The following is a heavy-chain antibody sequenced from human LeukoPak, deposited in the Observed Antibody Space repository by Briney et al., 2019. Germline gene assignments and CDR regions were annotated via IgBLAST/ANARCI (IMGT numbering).Heavy chain of an antibody. V-gene: IGHV4-59*01. CDR3: ARDGYSGSDAL. D-gene: IGHD5-12*01. Sequence: SETLSLTCTVSGGSISSYYWSWIRQPPGKGLEWIGYIYYSGYTNYNPSLKSRVTISVDTSQNQFSLKLSSVTAADTAVYYCARDGYSGSDALWGQGTLVTVSS. J-gene: IGHJ4*02. CDR1: GGSISSYY. CDR2: IYYSGYT.